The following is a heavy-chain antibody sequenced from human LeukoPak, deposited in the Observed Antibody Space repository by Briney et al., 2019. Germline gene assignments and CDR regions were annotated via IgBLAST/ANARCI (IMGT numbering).Heavy chain of an antibody. CDR1: GFTVSSNY. V-gene: IGHV3-53*01. Sequence: PGGSLRLSCAASGFTVSSNYMSWVRQAPGKGLEWVSVIYSGGSTYYADSVKGRFTISRDNSKNTLYLQMSSLRAEDTAVYYCARDGYSSSGYFQHWGQGTLVTVSS. CDR3: ARDGYSSSGYFQH. CDR2: IYSGGST. D-gene: IGHD6-19*01. J-gene: IGHJ1*01.